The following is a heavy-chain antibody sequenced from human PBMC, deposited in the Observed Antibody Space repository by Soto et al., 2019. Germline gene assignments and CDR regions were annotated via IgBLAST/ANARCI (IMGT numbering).Heavy chain of an antibody. CDR2: IIPLFDTA. D-gene: IGHD3-16*01. CDR3: SRFLDMYVYNSVMDV. CDR1: GGTFNNHA. Sequence: QVQLVQSGTEMKRPGSSVKVSCKASGGTFNNHAISWVRQVPGQGLESMGGIIPLFDTANYAENFEGRVTITADESTRTVDMGLSDLTSADTAVYYCSRFLDMYVYNSVMDVWGQGTTVTGSS. V-gene: IGHV1-69*12. J-gene: IGHJ6*02.